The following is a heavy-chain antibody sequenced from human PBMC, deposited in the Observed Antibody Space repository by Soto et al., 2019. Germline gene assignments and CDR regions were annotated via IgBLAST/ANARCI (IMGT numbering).Heavy chain of an antibody. CDR1: GAPISSYY. V-gene: IGHV4-59*08. CDR2: IYYSGST. J-gene: IGHJ4*02. Sequence: SETLSLTCTVSGAPISSYYWSWIRQPPGKGLEWIGYIYYSGSTNYNPSLKSRVTISVDTSKNQFSLKLSSVTAADTAVYYCARRDGSCFDYWGQGTLVTVSS. CDR3: ARRDGSCFDY.